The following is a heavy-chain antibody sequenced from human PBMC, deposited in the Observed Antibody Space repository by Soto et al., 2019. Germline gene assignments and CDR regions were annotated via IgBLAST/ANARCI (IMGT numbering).Heavy chain of an antibody. CDR2: ISYDGSNK. V-gene: IGHV3-30*18. Sequence: GGSLRLSCAASGFTFSSYGMHWVRQAPGKGLEWVAVISYDGSNKYYADSVKGRFTISRDNSKNTLYLQMNSLRAEDTAVYYCAKDLRFGYYGSGSNYYYYGMDVWGQGTTVTVSS. CDR3: AKDLRFGYYGSGSNYYYYGMDV. CDR1: GFTFSSYG. D-gene: IGHD3-10*01. J-gene: IGHJ6*02.